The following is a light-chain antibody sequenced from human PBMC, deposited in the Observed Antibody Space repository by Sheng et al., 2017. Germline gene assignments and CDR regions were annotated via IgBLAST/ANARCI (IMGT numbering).Light chain of an antibody. V-gene: IGLV3-21*02. CDR1: DIGRRS. J-gene: IGLJ3*02. CDR3: QVWDRSGDHPV. CDR2: DDS. Sequence: SYELTQPPSVSVAPGQTARITCEGDDIGRRSVHWYQQKAGQAPVLVVYDDSVRPSGIPERFSGSNSGNTATLSVGRVEAADEADYHCQVWDRSGDHPVFGGGTKLTVL.